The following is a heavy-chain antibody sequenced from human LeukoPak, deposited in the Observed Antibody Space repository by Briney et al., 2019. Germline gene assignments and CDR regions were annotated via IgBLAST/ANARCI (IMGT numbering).Heavy chain of an antibody. J-gene: IGHJ6*04. CDR3: AKDYSSYYYGSGSYYYYYGMDV. CDR2: ISYDGSNE. V-gene: IGHV3-30*18. Sequence: PGGSLRLSCAASGFTFSSYGMHWVRQAPGKGLEWVAAISYDGSNEYYADSVKGRFTISRDNSKNTLYLQMNSLRAEDTAVYYCAKDYSSYYYGSGSYYYYYGMDVWGKGTTVTVSS. D-gene: IGHD3-10*01. CDR1: GFTFSSYG.